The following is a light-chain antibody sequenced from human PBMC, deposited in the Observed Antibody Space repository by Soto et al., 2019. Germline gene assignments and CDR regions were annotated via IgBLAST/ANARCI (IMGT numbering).Light chain of an antibody. J-gene: IGKJ2*01. CDR3: QQFGSSPLYT. CDR1: QSLITRY. Sequence: EIVLTQSPGTLSLFPGERATLSCRASQSLITRYLAWYQQKPGQAPRLLIYGASSRATGIPDRFSGSGSGTDFTLTISRLEPEDFAVYYCQQFGSSPLYTFGQGTKLEIK. CDR2: GAS. V-gene: IGKV3-20*01.